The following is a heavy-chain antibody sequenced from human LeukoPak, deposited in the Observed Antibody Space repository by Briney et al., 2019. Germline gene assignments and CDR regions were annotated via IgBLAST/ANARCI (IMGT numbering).Heavy chain of an antibody. Sequence: GGSLRLSCAASGFTFTSYWISWVRQMPRKGLEWMGRIDPSDSYTNYSPSFQGHVTISADKSISTAYLQWSSLKASDTAMYYCARHWGYEDFDYWGQGTLVTVSS. D-gene: IGHD5-12*01. J-gene: IGHJ4*02. CDR3: ARHWGYEDFDY. V-gene: IGHV5-10-1*01. CDR2: IDPSDSYT. CDR1: GFTFTSYW.